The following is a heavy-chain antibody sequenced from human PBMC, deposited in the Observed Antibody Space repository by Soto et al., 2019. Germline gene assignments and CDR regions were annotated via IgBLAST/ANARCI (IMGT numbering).Heavy chain of an antibody. V-gene: IGHV4-39*07. CDR2: IKYSGTT. J-gene: IGHJ4*02. D-gene: IGHD1-26*01. Sequence: ASETLSLTCTVSGGSISSSRCHWGWIRQPPGKGLEWIASIKYSGTTNYNPSLKSRVTISVDTSKNQFSLKLSSVTAADTAVYYCARRYGGNFDYWGQGTLVTVSS. CDR3: ARRYGGNFDY. CDR1: GGSISSSRCH.